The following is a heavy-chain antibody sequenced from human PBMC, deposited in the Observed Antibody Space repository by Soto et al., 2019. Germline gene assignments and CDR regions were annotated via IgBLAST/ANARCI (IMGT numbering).Heavy chain of an antibody. D-gene: IGHD3-10*01. CDR3: ARTYGSGSFRRLGMDV. Sequence: SETLSLTCAVYGGSFSGYYWSWIRQPPGKGLEWIGEINHSGSTNYNPSLKSRVTISVDTSKNQFSLKLSSVTAADTAVYYCARTYGSGSFRRLGMDVWGQGTTVTVSS. CDR1: GGSFSGYY. V-gene: IGHV4-34*01. J-gene: IGHJ6*02. CDR2: INHSGST.